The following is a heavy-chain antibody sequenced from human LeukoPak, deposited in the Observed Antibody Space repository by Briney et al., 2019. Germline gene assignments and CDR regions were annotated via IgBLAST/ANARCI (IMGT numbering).Heavy chain of an antibody. CDR2: IYYSGST. CDR3: ARASAYYDFWKGYYYYMDV. CDR1: GGSISSGGYY. V-gene: IGHV4-31*03. J-gene: IGHJ6*03. D-gene: IGHD3-3*01. Sequence: SETLSLTCTVSGGSISSGGYYWSWIRQHPGKGLEWIGYIYYSGSTYYNPSLKSRVTISVDTSKNQFSLKLSSVTAADTAVYYFARASAYYDFWKGYYYYMDVWGKGTTVTVSS.